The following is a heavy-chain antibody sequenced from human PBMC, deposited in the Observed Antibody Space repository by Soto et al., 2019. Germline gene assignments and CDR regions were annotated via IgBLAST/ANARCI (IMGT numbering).Heavy chain of an antibody. D-gene: IGHD6-13*01. J-gene: IGHJ6*02. V-gene: IGHV4-34*01. CDR1: GGSFSGYY. Sequence: SETLSLTCAVYGGSFSGYYWSWIRQPPGKGLEWIGEINHSGSTNYNPSLKSRVTISVDTSKNQFSLKLSSVTAADTAVYYCARAALGIAAAGTGGYYYYDMDVWGQGTTVTVSS. CDR3: ARAALGIAAAGTGGYYYYDMDV. CDR2: INHSGST.